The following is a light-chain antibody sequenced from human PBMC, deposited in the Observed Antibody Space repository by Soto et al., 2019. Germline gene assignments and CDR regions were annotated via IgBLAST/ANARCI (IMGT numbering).Light chain of an antibody. J-gene: IGLJ3*02. CDR1: SSNIGAGYD. Sequence: QAVVTQPSSVSGAPGQRVTISCTGSSSNIGAGYDVHWYQQLPGTAPKLLIYGNGNRPSGVPDRFSGSKSGTSASLAITGLQAEDEADYYCQSYDSSLSGWVFGGGTKLTVL. CDR2: GNG. V-gene: IGLV1-40*01. CDR3: QSYDSSLSGWV.